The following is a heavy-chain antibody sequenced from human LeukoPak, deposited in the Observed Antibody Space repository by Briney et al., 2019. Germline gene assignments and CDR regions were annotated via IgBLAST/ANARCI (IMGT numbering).Heavy chain of an antibody. CDR1: GGSISRSNW. V-gene: IGHV4-4*02. CDR3: ARRFHSSGWYDY. D-gene: IGHD6-19*01. CDR2: IFHSGST. Sequence: PSGTLSLTCAASGGSISRSNWYIWVRQPPGKGLEWIGEIFHSGSTNYNPSLKSRVTISVDKSKNQFSLKVSSVAAADTAVYYCARRFHSSGWYDYWGQGTLVTVSS. J-gene: IGHJ4*02.